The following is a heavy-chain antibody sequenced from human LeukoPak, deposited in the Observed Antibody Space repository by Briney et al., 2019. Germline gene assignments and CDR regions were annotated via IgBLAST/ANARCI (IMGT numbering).Heavy chain of an antibody. CDR1: GGSFSGYY. Sequence: SETLSLTCAVYGGSFSGYYWSWIRQPPGKGLEWIGEINHSGSTNYNPSLKSRVTISVDTSKNQFSLKLSSVTAADTAVYYCARGVSSYDILTGYRFDYWGQGTLVTVSS. CDR2: INHSGST. V-gene: IGHV4-34*01. J-gene: IGHJ4*02. CDR3: ARGVSSYDILTGYRFDY. D-gene: IGHD3-9*01.